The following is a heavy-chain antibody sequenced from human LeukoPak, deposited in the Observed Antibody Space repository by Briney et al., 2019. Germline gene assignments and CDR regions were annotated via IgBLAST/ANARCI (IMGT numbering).Heavy chain of an antibody. Sequence: SETLSLTCVVSGGSISSSNWGGWVRQPPGKGLEWIGEIYHSGSPNYNPSLKSRVTISVDKSRNHFSLNLSSVTAADTAVYYCARVNINNWHSCDYWGQGTLVTVSS. J-gene: IGHJ4*02. CDR1: GGSISSSNW. CDR2: IYHSGSP. D-gene: IGHD1-1*01. V-gene: IGHV4/OR15-8*01. CDR3: ARVNINNWHSCDY.